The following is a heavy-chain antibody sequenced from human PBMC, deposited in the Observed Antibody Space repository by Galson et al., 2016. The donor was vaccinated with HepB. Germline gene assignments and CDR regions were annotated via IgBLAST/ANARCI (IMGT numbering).Heavy chain of an antibody. D-gene: IGHD6-13*01. CDR2: TYYMSKWYN. Sequence: CAISGDSVSSDSAAWNWIRQSPSRGLEWLGRTYYMSKWYNDYAVSVKSRMTINPDTSKNQFSLQLNSVTPEDTAVYYCARRGSKEKGYFDLWGRGTLVTVSS. J-gene: IGHJ2*01. CDR1: GDSVSSDSAA. V-gene: IGHV6-1*01. CDR3: ARRGSKEKGYFDL.